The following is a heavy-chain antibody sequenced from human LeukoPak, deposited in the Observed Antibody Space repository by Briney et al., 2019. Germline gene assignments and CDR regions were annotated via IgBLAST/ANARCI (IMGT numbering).Heavy chain of an antibody. CDR1: GDSISSSDHY. J-gene: IGHJ4*02. D-gene: IGHD1-26*01. V-gene: IGHV4-39*07. CDR3: ARVQVRVGATHYFDY. CDR2: IYFSGNT. Sequence: SETLSLTCTVSGDSISSSDHYWGWIRQPPGKGLEWIGSIYFSGNTYYNLSLKSRVTISVDTSKNQFSLKLSSVTAADTAVYYCARVQVRVGATHYFDYWGQGTLVTVSS.